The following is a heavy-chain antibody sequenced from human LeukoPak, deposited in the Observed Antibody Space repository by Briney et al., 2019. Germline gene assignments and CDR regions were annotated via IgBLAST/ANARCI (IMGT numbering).Heavy chain of an antibody. V-gene: IGHV1-2*02. CDR1: GHTFTTYY. Sequence: ASVKVSCKASGHTFTTYYLHWVRQAPGQGLEWMGWFNPNSGGTNYAQEFQGRVTMTRDTSISTAYMELSRLRSDDTAVYYCAREYYFDNSGYYGVGDYWGQGTLVTVSS. CDR2: FNPNSGGT. CDR3: AREYYFDNSGYYGVGDY. D-gene: IGHD3-22*01. J-gene: IGHJ4*02.